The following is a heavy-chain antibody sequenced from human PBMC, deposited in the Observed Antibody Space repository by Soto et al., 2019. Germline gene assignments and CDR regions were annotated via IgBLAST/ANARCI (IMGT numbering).Heavy chain of an antibody. J-gene: IGHJ6*03. D-gene: IGHD3-10*01. V-gene: IGHV1-18*01. CDR2: ISANSGDT. CDR1: GYSFTSHG. CDR3: PKLVRGSSIYYCHYLDV. Sequence: QVQLVQSGAEVKKPGASVKVSCKASGYSFTSHGISWVRQAPGQGLEWMGWISANSGDTNYAQKLQGRVTVTTDTSTSTCYLERRSLRSEDTAVYYMPKLVRGSSIYYCHYLDVCGKGTTVNGSS.